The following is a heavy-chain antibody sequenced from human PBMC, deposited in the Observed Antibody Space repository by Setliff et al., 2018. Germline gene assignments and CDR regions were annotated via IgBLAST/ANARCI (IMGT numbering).Heavy chain of an antibody. CDR1: GFTFSDYY. D-gene: IGHD5-18*01. V-gene: IGHV3-11*04. J-gene: IGHJ3*01. CDR3: VRDRWKVMVNKGDDAFDL. CDR2: ISSSGSTI. Sequence: PGGSLRLSCAASGFTFSDYYMSWIRQAPGKGLEWVSYISSSGSTIYYADSVKGRFTISRDNSQNTLYLQMNSLRGEDTAVYYCVRDRWKVMVNKGDDAFDLWGQGTMVTVSS.